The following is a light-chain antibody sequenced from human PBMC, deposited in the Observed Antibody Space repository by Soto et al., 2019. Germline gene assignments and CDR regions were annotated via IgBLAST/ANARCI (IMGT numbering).Light chain of an antibody. CDR3: QQRSTWPRIT. J-gene: IGKJ4*01. CDR1: QSVNSY. Sequence: EIVLTQSPATLSLSPGERATLSCRASQSVNSYLAWYQRKPGQAPRLLITDASNRATGIPARFSGSGSGTDFTLTISSLEPEDFAVYYWQQRSTWPRITFGGGTKVEIK. V-gene: IGKV3-11*01. CDR2: DAS.